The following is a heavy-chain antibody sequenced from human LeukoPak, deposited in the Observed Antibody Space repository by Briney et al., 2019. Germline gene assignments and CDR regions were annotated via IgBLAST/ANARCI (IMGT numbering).Heavy chain of an antibody. CDR2: ISYSGST. Sequence: KPSETLSLTCSVSGGSVSSDSNYWSWIRQPPGKGLEWIGYISYSGSTDYNPSLKSRVSISLGTSKNQVSLKLNSVTAADTAVYYCARLPRYGGYDHFDYWGQGILVIVSS. V-gene: IGHV4-61*01. J-gene: IGHJ4*02. CDR1: GGSVSSDSNY. CDR3: ARLPRYGGYDHFDY. D-gene: IGHD5-12*01.